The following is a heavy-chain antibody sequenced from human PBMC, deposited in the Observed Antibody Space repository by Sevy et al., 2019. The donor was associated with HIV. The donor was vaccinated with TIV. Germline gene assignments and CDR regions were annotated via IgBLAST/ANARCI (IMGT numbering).Heavy chain of an antibody. Sequence: SETLSLTCAVSGDSISSNNYYWGWIRQSPGKGLEWSGIVYFTGTTYYHPSLKSRVTISVETSKSQFSLRLSSVTAADKAVYFCAGSYYNFCNGYYNPFDSWGQGTLVTVSS. V-gene: IGHV4-39*01. CDR2: VYFTGTT. J-gene: IGHJ4*02. CDR1: GDSISSNNYY. D-gene: IGHD3-3*01. CDR3: AGSYYNFCNGYYNPFDS.